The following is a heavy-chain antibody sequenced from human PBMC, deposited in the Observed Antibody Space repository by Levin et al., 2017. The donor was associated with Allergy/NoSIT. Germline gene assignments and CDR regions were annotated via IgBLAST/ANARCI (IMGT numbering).Heavy chain of an antibody. CDR1: GFTFSSYG. CDR3: AKDLGYDFWSGYYKSGYYYYGMDV. V-gene: IGHV3-30*18. D-gene: IGHD3-3*01. J-gene: IGHJ6*02. Sequence: LSLTCAASGFTFSSYGMHWVRQAPGKGLEWVAVISYDGSNKYYADSVKGRFTISRDNSKNTLYLQMNSLRAEDTAVYYCAKDLGYDFWSGYYKSGYYYYGMDVWGQGTTVTVSS. CDR2: ISYDGSNK.